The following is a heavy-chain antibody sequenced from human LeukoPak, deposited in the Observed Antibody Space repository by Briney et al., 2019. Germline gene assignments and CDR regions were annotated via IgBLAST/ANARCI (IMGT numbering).Heavy chain of an antibody. CDR2: VYRGGST. Sequence: PGGSLRLSCAASGFTVSYNYMSWVRQAPGKGLEWVSIVYRGGSTYYADSVKGRFTISRDNSKNTLYLEMNSLRAEDTAIYYCARGGYNTSYYFDCWGQGTLVTVPS. CDR1: GFTVSYNY. J-gene: IGHJ4*01. CDR3: ARGGYNTSYYFDC. D-gene: IGHD1-14*01. V-gene: IGHV3-53*01.